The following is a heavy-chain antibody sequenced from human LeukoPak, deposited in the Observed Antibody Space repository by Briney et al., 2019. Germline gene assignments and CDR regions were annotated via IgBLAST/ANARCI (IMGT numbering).Heavy chain of an antibody. D-gene: IGHD3-22*01. V-gene: IGHV3-21*01. CDR1: GFTFSSYS. J-gene: IGHJ4*02. CDR3: ARVYYYDSSGYPLYFDY. CDR2: ISSSSSYI. Sequence: GGSLRLSCPASGFTFSSYSMNWVRQAPGKGLEWVSSISSSSSYIYYADSVKGRFTISRDNATNSLYLQMNSLRAEDTAVYYCARVYYYDSSGYPLYFDYWGQGTLVTVSS.